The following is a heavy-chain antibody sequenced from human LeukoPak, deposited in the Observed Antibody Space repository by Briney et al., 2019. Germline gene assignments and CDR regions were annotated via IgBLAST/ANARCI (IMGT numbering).Heavy chain of an antibody. CDR2: ISPDGSSA. Sequence: GGSLRLSCAASGFXFSSYWIHWVRQAPGKGLVWVARISPDGSSALSADSVRGRFTTSRDNADNTLYLQLNSLRAEDTAVYYCARVSFCPRCHFDYWGQGTLVTVSS. D-gene: IGHD2/OR15-2a*01. CDR3: ARVSFCPRCHFDY. J-gene: IGHJ4*02. V-gene: IGHV3-74*03. CDR1: GFXFSSYW.